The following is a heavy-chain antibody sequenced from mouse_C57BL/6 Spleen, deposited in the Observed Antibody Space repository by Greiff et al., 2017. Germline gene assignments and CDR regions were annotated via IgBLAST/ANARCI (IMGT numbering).Heavy chain of an antibody. CDR2: IHPNSGST. V-gene: IGHV1-64*01. D-gene: IGHD2-12*01. CDR3: ARGVGGLRPSYAMDY. J-gene: IGHJ4*01. Sequence: QVQLQQPGAELVKPGASVKLSCKASGYTFTSYWMHWVKQRPGQGLEWIGMIHPNSGSTNYNEKFKSKATLTVDKSSSTAYMQLSSLTSEDSAVYYCARGVGGLRPSYAMDYWGQGTSVTVSS. CDR1: GYTFTSYW.